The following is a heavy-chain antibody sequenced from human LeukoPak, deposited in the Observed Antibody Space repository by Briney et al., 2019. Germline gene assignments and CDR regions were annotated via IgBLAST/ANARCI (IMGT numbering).Heavy chain of an antibody. V-gene: IGHV1-46*01. CDR2: INPSGGST. CDR1: GYTFTGYY. CDR3: ARSAYGSGSYDWFDP. Sequence: ASVKVSCKASGYTFTGYYMHWVRQAPGQGLEWMGIINPSGGSTSYAQKFQGRVTMTRDTSTSTVYMELSSLRSEDTAVYYCARSAYGSGSYDWFDPWGQGTLVTVSS. D-gene: IGHD3-10*01. J-gene: IGHJ5*02.